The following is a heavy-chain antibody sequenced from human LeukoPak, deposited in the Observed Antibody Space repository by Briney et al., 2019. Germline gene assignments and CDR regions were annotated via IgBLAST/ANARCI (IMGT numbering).Heavy chain of an antibody. D-gene: IGHD6-19*01. CDR1: GGSIDSSGSY. V-gene: IGHV4-39*01. CDR3: ARLFSRGWPYYYGLGA. CDR2: VYYGGDA. J-gene: IGHJ6*02. Sequence: SETLSLTCTVSGGSIDSSGSYWGWIRQPPGKGLEWIGCVYYGGDAYCNPSLKSRVTISADLSKNQFSPSLISVTAADTALYYCARLFSRGWPYYYGLGAWGQGTTVNVSS.